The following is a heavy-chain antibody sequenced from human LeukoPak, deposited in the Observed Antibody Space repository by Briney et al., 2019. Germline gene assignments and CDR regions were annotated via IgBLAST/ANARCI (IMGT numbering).Heavy chain of an antibody. V-gene: IGHV4-61*05. CDR3: ARGLWFGELFPPWAFDY. CDR2: IYYSGST. CDR1: GGSISSSNYY. Sequence: SETLSLTCTVSGGSISSSNYYWGWIRQPPGKGLEWIGYIYYSGSTNYNPSLKSRVTISVDTSKNQFSLKLSSVTAADTAVYYCARGLWFGELFPPWAFDYWGQGTLVTVSS. D-gene: IGHD3-10*01. J-gene: IGHJ4*02.